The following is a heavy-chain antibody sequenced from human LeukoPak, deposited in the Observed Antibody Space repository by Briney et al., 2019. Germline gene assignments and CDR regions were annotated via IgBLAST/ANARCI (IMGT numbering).Heavy chain of an antibody. CDR2: ISGSGGST. D-gene: IGHD5-18*01. CDR1: GFTFSSYA. J-gene: IGHJ6*02. Sequence: GGSPRLSCAASGFTFSSYAMSWVRQAPGKGLEWVSAISGSGGSTYYADSVKGRFTISRDNSKNTLYLQMNSLRAEDTAVYYCAKEGGYSYGLIYYYYGMDVWGQGTTVTVSS. CDR3: AKEGGYSYGLIYYYYGMDV. V-gene: IGHV3-23*01.